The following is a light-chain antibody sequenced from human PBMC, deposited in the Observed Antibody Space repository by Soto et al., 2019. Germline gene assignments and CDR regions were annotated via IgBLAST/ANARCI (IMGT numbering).Light chain of an antibody. CDR3: QQTYSTPCT. V-gene: IGKV1-39*01. CDR1: QSISNY. CDR2: AAS. Sequence: DIQMTQSPSSLSASVGDIVTITCRATQSISNYLNWYQQKPGKAPKVLISAASSLQSGVPSRFSGSGSGTDFTLTISSLQPEDFATYYCQQTYSTPCTFGQGTKMEVK. J-gene: IGKJ2*02.